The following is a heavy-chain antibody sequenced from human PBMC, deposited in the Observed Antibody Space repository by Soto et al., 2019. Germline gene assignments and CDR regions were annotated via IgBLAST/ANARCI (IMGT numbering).Heavy chain of an antibody. CDR3: ARLILDIEAAGTVFLYGMEV. CDR2: IIPIFGTA. J-gene: IGHJ6*04. CDR1: GGTFSSYA. V-gene: IGHV1-69*06. Sequence: QGQLVQSGAEVKKPGSSVKVSCKASGGTFSSYAISWVRQAPGQGLEWMGGIIPIFGTANYAQKFQGRVTITADKSTSTAYMELSSLRSEDTAVYYCARLILDIEAAGTVFLYGMEVWGKGTTVTVSS. D-gene: IGHD6-13*01.